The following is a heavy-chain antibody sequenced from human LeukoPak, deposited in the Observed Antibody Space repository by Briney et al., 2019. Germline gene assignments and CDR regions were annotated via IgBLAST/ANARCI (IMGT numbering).Heavy chain of an antibody. CDR1: GFTFSSYA. Sequence: HPGGSLRPSRAASGFTFSSYAMSWVRQAPGKGLEWVSAISGSGGSTYYADSVKGRFTISRDNSKNTLYLQMNSLRAEDTAVYYCAKDRQAFDIWGQGTMVTVSS. CDR2: ISGSGGST. V-gene: IGHV3-23*01. CDR3: AKDRQAFDI. D-gene: IGHD6-6*01. J-gene: IGHJ3*02.